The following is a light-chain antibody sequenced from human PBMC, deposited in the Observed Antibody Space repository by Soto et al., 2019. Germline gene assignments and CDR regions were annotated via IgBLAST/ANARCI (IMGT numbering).Light chain of an antibody. CDR2: LTSDGSY. V-gene: IGLV4-69*01. CDR3: QTWGTGVV. J-gene: IGLJ2*01. CDR1: SGHSSYA. Sequence: QPVLTQSPSASASLGASVKLTCTLSSGHSSYAIAWHQQQPEKGPRYLMNLTSDGSYNKGDGIPDRFSGSTSGAERYLTISSLQSEDEADYYCQTWGTGVVFGGGTKLTVL.